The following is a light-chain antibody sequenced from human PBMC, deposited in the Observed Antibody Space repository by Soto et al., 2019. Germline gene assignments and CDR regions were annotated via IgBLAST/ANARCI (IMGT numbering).Light chain of an antibody. V-gene: IGLV2-8*01. CDR3: WSYAGRNTYV. J-gene: IGLJ1*01. CDR1: SSNVGGYNY. Sequence: QSALTQPPSASGSPGQSVSISCTGSSSNVGGYNYVSWYQQHPGKAPRLIIYEVDKRPSGVPDRFSGSKAGSTASLTVSGLQADDEADYYCWSYAGRNTYVFGPGTKLIVL. CDR2: EVD.